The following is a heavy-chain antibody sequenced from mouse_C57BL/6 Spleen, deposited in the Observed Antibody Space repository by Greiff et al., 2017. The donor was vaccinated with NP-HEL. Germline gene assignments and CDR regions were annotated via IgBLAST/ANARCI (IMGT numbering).Heavy chain of an antibody. J-gene: IGHJ3*01. CDR2: IYPGSGST. Sequence: QVQLQQPGAELVKPGASVKMSCKASGYTFTSYWITWVKQRPGQGLEWIGDIYPGSGSTNYNEKFKSKATLTVDTPSSTAYMQLSSLTSEDSAVYYCARRGSNTEFAYWGQGTLVTVSA. CDR3: ARRGSNTEFAY. V-gene: IGHV1-55*01. D-gene: IGHD2-5*01. CDR1: GYTFTSYW.